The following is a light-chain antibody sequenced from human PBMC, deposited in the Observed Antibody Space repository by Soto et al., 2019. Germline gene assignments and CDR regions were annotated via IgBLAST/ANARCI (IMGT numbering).Light chain of an antibody. V-gene: IGKV1-5*01. CDR2: AAS. Sequence: DIQMTQSPSTLSASVGDRVTITCRASQSIRTWLAWYQQKPGKAPKVLIYAASTLQSGGPSRFSGSGSGTDFSLTISSLQPDDFATYFCQQYQSYATFGQGTKVEIK. CDR1: QSIRTW. CDR3: QQYQSYAT. J-gene: IGKJ1*01.